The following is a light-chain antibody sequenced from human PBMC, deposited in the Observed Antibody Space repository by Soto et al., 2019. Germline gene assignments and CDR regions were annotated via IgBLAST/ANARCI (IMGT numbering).Light chain of an antibody. CDR2: DAS. Sequence: EIVLTQSPGTLSLSPGERATLSCRASQSVSSTYLAWYQQKPGQAPRLLIYDASSRAAAIPDRFSGSGSGTDFPLTISRLEPEDFAVYFCQKYGTSPWTFGQGTKVDIK. CDR1: QSVSSTY. V-gene: IGKV3-20*01. CDR3: QKYGTSPWT. J-gene: IGKJ1*01.